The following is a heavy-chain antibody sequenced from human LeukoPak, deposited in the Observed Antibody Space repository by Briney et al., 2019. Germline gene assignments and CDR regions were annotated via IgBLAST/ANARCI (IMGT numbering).Heavy chain of an antibody. V-gene: IGHV4-61*02. J-gene: IGHJ4*02. CDR1: GGSISSGSYY. CDR2: IYTSGSS. Sequence: SETLSLTCTVSGGSISSGSYYWSWIRQPAGKGLEWIRRIYTSGSSNYNPSLKSRVTISVDTSQNQFSLKLSSVTAADTAVYYCAREFYSSGWETYYFDYWGQGTLVTVSS. D-gene: IGHD6-19*01. CDR3: AREFYSSGWETYYFDY.